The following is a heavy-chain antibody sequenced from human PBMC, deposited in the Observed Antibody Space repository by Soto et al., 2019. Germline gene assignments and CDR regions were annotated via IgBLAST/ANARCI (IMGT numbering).Heavy chain of an antibody. V-gene: IGHV1-69*13. D-gene: IGHD3-3*01. J-gene: IGHJ6*02. CDR1: GGAFISYA. CDR2: IIPIFGTA. Sequence: SVKVSFKASGGAFISYAISWVRQAPGQGLGWMGGIIPIFGTANYAQKFQGRVTITADESTSTAYMELSSLRSEDTAVYYCARNPRYYDFWSGYTPWYYGMDVWGQGTTVTVSS. CDR3: ARNPRYYDFWSGYTPWYYGMDV.